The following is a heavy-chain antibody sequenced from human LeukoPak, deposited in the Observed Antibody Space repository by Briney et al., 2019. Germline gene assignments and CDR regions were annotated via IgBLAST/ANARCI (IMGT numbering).Heavy chain of an antibody. Sequence: SVNLSCKASGGTFRSYAISGLPRAPRQGLEWRVRIIPLFGTANYAQKFQGRVPITTDESTSTAYMELSSLRSEDTAVYYCARGAIAVAGTPFDYWGQGTLVTVSS. CDR2: IIPLFGTA. J-gene: IGHJ4*02. V-gene: IGHV1-69*05. CDR1: GGTFRSYA. CDR3: ARGAIAVAGTPFDY. D-gene: IGHD6-19*01.